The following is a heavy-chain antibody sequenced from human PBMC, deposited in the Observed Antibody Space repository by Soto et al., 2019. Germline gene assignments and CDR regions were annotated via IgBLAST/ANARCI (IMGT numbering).Heavy chain of an antibody. J-gene: IGHJ3*02. Sequence: GGSLRLSCAASGFTFSSYSMHWVRQAPGKGLEWISYISSISSTINYADSVKGRFTVSRDNAKNSLYLHMNNLRDEDTAVYYCARDADILTGSDAFDIWGQGTMVTVSS. CDR1: GFTFSSYS. CDR3: ARDADILTGSDAFDI. CDR2: ISSISSTI. D-gene: IGHD3-9*01. V-gene: IGHV3-48*02.